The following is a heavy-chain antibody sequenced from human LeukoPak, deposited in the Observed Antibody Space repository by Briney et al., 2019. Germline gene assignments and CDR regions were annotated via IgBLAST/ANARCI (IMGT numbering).Heavy chain of an antibody. CDR3: AYSGSFGAWFDP. D-gene: IGHD1-26*01. Sequence: KPSETLSLTCAVYGGSFSGYYWSWIRQPPGKGLEWIGEINHSGSTNYNPSLKSRVTISVDTSKNQFSLKLSSVTAADTAVYYCAYSGSFGAWFDPWGQGTLVTVSS. CDR2: INHSGST. J-gene: IGHJ5*02. V-gene: IGHV4-34*01. CDR1: GGSFSGYY.